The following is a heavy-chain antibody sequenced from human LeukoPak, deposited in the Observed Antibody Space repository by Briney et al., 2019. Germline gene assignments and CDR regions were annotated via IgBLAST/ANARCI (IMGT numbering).Heavy chain of an antibody. D-gene: IGHD6-19*01. Sequence: GGSLRLSCAASGFIFSSHWMNWVSEAPGKGLGWVANIKQDGSEKYYVDSVKGRFTISRDNAKNSLYLQMNSLRAEDTAVYYCARDHTVGQWPTDFDYWGQGTLVTVSS. CDR2: IKQDGSEK. J-gene: IGHJ4*02. V-gene: IGHV3-7*01. CDR1: GFIFSSHW. CDR3: ARDHTVGQWPTDFDY.